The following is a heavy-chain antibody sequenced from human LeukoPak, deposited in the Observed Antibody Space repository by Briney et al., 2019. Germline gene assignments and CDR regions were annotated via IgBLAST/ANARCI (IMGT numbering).Heavy chain of an antibody. V-gene: IGHV3-23*01. D-gene: IGHD5-24*01. CDR1: GFTFSRYA. CDR3: AKKSRDGYNPFDY. Sequence: GGSLRLSCAASGFTFSRYAMSWVRQAPGKGLEWVCGISNSGESPYYANSVEGRLTISRDNSKNTLYLEINSLRAEDTAIYYCAKKSRDGYNPFDYVGQGTLVTVSS. CDR2: ISNSGESP. J-gene: IGHJ4*02.